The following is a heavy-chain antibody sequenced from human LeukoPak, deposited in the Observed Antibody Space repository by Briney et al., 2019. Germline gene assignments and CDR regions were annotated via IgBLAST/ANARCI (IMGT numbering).Heavy chain of an antibody. CDR1: GYTFTSYG. CDR2: INPNSGGT. D-gene: IGHD2-2*01. V-gene: IGHV1-2*02. Sequence: GASVKVSCKASGYTFTSYGISWVRQAPGQGLEWMGWINPNSGGTNYAQKFQGRVTMTRDTSITTAYMELSTLTSDDTAVYYCARGSTSPVPSFDYWGQGTLVTVSS. J-gene: IGHJ4*02. CDR3: ARGSTSPVPSFDY.